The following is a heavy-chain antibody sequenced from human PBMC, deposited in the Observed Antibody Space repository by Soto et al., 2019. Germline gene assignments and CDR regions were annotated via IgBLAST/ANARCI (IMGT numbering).Heavy chain of an antibody. D-gene: IGHD3-10*01. V-gene: IGHV3-21*04. Sequence: GGSLRLSCAASGFAFSSYTMNWVRQAPGKGLEWVSSISSRSDYVHYADSVKGRFTISRDNAENSLFLEMNGLGVDDTALYYCTRGAPAXRTEAASSAPNRGGMDVWGQGTTVTVSS. J-gene: IGHJ6*02. CDR3: TRGAPAXRTEAASSAPNRGGMDV. CDR1: GFAFSSYT. CDR2: ISSRSDYV.